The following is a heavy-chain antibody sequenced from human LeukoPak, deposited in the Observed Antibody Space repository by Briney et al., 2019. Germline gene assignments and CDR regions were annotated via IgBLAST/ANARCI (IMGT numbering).Heavy chain of an antibody. CDR1: GFTVSSNY. D-gene: IGHD5-24*01. CDR3: ARAGEGLQSYTFDI. CDR2: IFSGGNT. Sequence: GGSLRLSCAASGFTVSSNYMSWVRQAPGKGLEWVSIIFSGGNTHYADSVKGRFTISRDNAKNTLYLQMNSLRAEDTALYYCARAGEGLQSYTFDIWGQGTMVTVSS. V-gene: IGHV3-66*01. J-gene: IGHJ3*02.